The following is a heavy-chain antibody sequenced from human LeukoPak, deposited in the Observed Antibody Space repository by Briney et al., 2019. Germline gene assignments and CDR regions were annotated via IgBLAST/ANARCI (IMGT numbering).Heavy chain of an antibody. CDR2: IYYSGST. V-gene: IGHV4-34*09. Sequence: KPSETLSLTCAVYGGSFIGYDWTWIRQPPGKGLEWIGYIYYSGSTYYNPSLKSRITISIDTSKNQFSLKLSSVTAADTAVYYCARVRVVTGILDYWGQGTLVTVSS. CDR3: ARVRVVTGILDY. CDR1: GGSFIGYD. D-gene: IGHD2-21*02. J-gene: IGHJ4*02.